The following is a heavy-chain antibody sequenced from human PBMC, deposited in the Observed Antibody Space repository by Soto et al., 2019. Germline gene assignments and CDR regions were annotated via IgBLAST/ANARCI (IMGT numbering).Heavy chain of an antibody. CDR1: GFSVNDAW. V-gene: IGHV3-15*07. CDR3: TTFYGSNY. D-gene: IGHD4-17*01. CDR2: IQSQADGGTT. Sequence: EVQLVESGGGLVKPGESLRLACAASGFSVNDAWMNWVRQAPGEGLEWVGRIQSQADGGTTDYAASMKGRFIISRDDSQTSLFLQINSLETEDTGIYFCTTFYGSNYWGQGTLVTVSS. J-gene: IGHJ4*02.